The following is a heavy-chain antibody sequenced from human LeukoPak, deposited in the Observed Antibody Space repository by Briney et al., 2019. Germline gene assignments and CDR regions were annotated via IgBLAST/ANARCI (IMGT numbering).Heavy chain of an antibody. CDR1: GFTFSSYA. CDR3: AKDERKTRAVAADY. Sequence: PGGSLRLSCAASGFTFSSYAMSWVRQAPGKGLEWVSAISGSGGSTYYADSAKGRFTISRDNSKNTLYLQMNSLRAEDTAVYYCAKDERKTRAVAADYWGQGTLVTVSS. CDR2: ISGSGGST. D-gene: IGHD6-19*01. V-gene: IGHV3-23*01. J-gene: IGHJ4*02.